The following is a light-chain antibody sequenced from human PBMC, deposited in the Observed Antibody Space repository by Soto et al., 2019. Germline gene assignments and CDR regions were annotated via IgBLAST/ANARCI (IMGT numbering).Light chain of an antibody. J-gene: IGKJ1*01. V-gene: IGKV3-15*01. CDR1: QSVSSN. CDR2: GAS. CDR3: QQYLNWPRT. Sequence: EVVMTQSPATLSVSPGERATLSCRASQSVSSNLAWYQQNRGQAPRLLIYGASTRATGVPARFSGSGSGTEFTLTISSLQSEDFAVYYCQQYLNWPRTFGQGSKVEIK.